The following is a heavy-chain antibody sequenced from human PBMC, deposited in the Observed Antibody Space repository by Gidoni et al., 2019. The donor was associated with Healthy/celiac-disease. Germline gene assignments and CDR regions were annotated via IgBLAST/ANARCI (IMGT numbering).Heavy chain of an antibody. D-gene: IGHD6-19*01. J-gene: IGHJ6*02. V-gene: IGHV3-23*01. Sequence: EVQLLESGGGLVQPGGSLRLSCAASGFTFSSYAMSWVRQAPGKGLEWVSAISGSGGSTYYADAVKGRFTISRDNSKNTLYLQMNSLRAEDTAVYYCAKNIAVAGPHYYYGMDVWGQGTTVTVSS. CDR3: AKNIAVAGPHYYYGMDV. CDR1: GFTFSSYA. CDR2: ISGSGGST.